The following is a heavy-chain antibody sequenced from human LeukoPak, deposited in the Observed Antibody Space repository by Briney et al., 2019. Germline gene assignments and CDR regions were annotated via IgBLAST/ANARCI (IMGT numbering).Heavy chain of an antibody. CDR1: GFTFSSYA. CDR2: ISGSGGST. Sequence: GGSLRLSCAASGFTFSSYAMSWVRQAPGKGLEWVSAISGSGGSTYYADSVKGRFTISRDNSKNTLYLQMNSLRAEDTAVYYCARGDEPTYYYGSGSYPPGYMDVWGKGTTVTVSS. D-gene: IGHD3-10*01. CDR3: ARGDEPTYYYGSGSYPPGYMDV. J-gene: IGHJ6*03. V-gene: IGHV3-23*01.